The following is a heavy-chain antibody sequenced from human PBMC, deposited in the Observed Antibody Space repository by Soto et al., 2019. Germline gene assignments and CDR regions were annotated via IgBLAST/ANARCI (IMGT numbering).Heavy chain of an antibody. V-gene: IGHV3-15*07. J-gene: IGHJ4*02. CDR3: ATDSPYYYASGTYYKFDC. CDR1: GFTFTNAW. CDR2: IKSEPDGGTT. D-gene: IGHD3-22*01. Sequence: PGGSLRLSCAASGFTFTNAWMNWVRQAPGKGLEWVGRIKSEPDGGTTEYAAPVKGRFTISRDDSKTTVYLQMDSLKTEDTAVYYCATDSPYYYASGTYYKFDCWGQGTLVTVSS.